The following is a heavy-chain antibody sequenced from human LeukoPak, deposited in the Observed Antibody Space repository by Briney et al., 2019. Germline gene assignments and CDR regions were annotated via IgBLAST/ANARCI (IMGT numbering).Heavy chain of an antibody. CDR1: GFTFSNYW. Sequence: GGSLSLSCAASGFTFSNYWMSWVRQAPGKGLEWVANIKEDGSEKYYVDSVKGRFTISRDNARNSLYLQMNSLRAENTAVYYCASGRQLGYWGQGTLVTVSS. D-gene: IGHD6-13*01. CDR3: ASGRQLGY. J-gene: IGHJ4*02. CDR2: IKEDGSEK. V-gene: IGHV3-7*01.